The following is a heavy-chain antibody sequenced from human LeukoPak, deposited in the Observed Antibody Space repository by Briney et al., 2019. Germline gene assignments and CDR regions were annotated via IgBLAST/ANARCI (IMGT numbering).Heavy chain of an antibody. V-gene: IGHV3-74*01. CDR3: ARESGGGSYWGAFDI. Sequence: PGGSLRLSCAASGFTFSSYWMHWVRQAPGKGLVWVSRINSDGSSTSYADSVKGRFTISRDNAKNTLYLQMNSLRAEDTAVYYCARESGGGSYWGAFDIWGQGTTVTVSS. J-gene: IGHJ3*02. D-gene: IGHD1-26*01. CDR1: GFTFSSYW. CDR2: INSDGSST.